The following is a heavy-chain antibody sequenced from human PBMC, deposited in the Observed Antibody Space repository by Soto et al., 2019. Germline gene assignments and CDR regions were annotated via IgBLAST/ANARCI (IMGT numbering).Heavy chain of an antibody. J-gene: IGHJ3*02. Sequence: QVQLVQSGAEVKKPGSSVKVSCKASGGTFSSYTISWVRQAPGQGLEWMGRIIAILGIANYAQKFQGRVTITADKSTSTAYMELSRLRSEDTAVYYCARYCSGGSCYLHAFDIWGQGTMVTVSS. CDR1: GGTFSSYT. D-gene: IGHD2-15*01. CDR3: ARYCSGGSCYLHAFDI. CDR2: IIAILGIA. V-gene: IGHV1-69*02.